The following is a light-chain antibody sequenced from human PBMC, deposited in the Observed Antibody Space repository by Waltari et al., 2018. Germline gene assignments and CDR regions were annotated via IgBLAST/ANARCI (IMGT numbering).Light chain of an antibody. J-gene: IGLJ1*01. V-gene: IGLV3-21*01. CDR3: QVWDANTDPGV. CDR1: NIERKS. Sequence: SYVLTQPTSVPLAPGETARVTCQGNNIERKSVHWYQQKPGQAPVLVISYDSDRPSGIPERFSGSNSGDTATLTISRVEAGDEADHYCQVWDANTDPGVFGTGTEVTVL. CDR2: YDS.